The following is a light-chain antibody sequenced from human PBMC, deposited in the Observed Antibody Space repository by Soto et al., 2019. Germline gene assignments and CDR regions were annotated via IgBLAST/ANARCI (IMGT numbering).Light chain of an antibody. CDR3: QQYNSYPYT. CDR2: YAS. CDR1: QSISTF. Sequence: DILMTQSPSALSASVGDRVTITCRASQSISTFLAWYQQKPGKAPNLLIYYASNLQSGVPSRFGGSGSGTEFSLTISTLQPADFATYYCQQYNSYPYTFGQGTKLEIK. J-gene: IGKJ2*01. V-gene: IGKV1-5*03.